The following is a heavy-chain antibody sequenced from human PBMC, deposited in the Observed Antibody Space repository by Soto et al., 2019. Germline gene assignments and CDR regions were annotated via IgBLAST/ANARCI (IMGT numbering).Heavy chain of an antibody. D-gene: IGHD4-17*01. V-gene: IGHV4-4*02. CDR1: SGSISGSHW. CDR2: INASGYT. CDR3: ARTPTMTTYAFDV. J-gene: IGHJ3*01. Sequence: SETLSLTCGVSSGSISGSHWWNWVRQSPEKGLEWIGEINASGYTNYNSSVKSRVSISVDTSKSQFSLRLSSVTAADTAVYYCARTPTMTTYAFDVWGQGTTVTVSS.